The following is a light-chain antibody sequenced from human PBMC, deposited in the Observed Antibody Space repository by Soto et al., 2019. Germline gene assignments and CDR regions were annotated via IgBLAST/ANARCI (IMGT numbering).Light chain of an antibody. CDR2: DVT. CDR1: SSDVGGYDH. J-gene: IGLJ3*02. CDR3: SSYTNKDTLL. V-gene: IGLV2-14*03. Sequence: QSALTQPASVSGSPGQSITISCTGTSSDVGGYDHVSWYQQHPGNAPKLIIYDVTVRPSGISRRFSGSKSDNTASLAVSGLQTEDEADYYCSSYTNKDTLLFGGGTKVTVL.